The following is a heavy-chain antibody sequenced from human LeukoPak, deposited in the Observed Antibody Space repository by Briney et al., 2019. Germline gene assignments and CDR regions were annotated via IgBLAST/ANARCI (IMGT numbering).Heavy chain of an antibody. CDR1: GYTFTGYY. CDR3: ARDLRITIFRVVIPWAFDI. D-gene: IGHD3-3*01. V-gene: IGHV1-46*01. Sequence: ASVKVSCKASGYTFTGYYMHWVRQAPGQGLEWMGWINPNSGSTSYAQKFRGRVTMTRDMSTSTVYMELTSLRSEDTAVYYCARDLRITIFRVVIPWAFDIWGQGTMVTVSS. J-gene: IGHJ3*02. CDR2: INPNSGST.